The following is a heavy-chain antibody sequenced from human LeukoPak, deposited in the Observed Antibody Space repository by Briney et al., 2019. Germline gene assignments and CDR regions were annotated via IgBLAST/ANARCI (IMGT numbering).Heavy chain of an antibody. V-gene: IGHV3-23*01. J-gene: IGHJ1*01. CDR1: GFTFSSYG. Sequence: PGGSLRLSCAASGFTFSSYGMSWVRQAPGKGLEGVSAISGSGGSTYYADSVKGRFTISRDNAKNALYLHMNSLRAEDTAVYYCATHQLSIAAAGTPYFQHWGQGTLVTVSS. CDR3: ATHQLSIAAAGTPYFQH. CDR2: ISGSGGST. D-gene: IGHD6-13*01.